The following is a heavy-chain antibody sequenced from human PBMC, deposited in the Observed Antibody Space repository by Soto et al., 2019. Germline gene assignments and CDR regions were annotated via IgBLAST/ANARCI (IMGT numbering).Heavy chain of an antibody. V-gene: IGHV3-30*03. CDR3: ARDLRGDYVPYSDY. CDR1: GFTFSSYG. J-gene: IGHJ4*02. CDR2: TSYDGSKK. Sequence: PGGSLRLSCAASGFTFSSYGMHWVRQAPGKGLEWVAVTSYDGSKKYYADSVKGRFTISRDNSKNTLYLQMNSLRAEDTAVYYCARDLRGDYVPYSDYWGQGTLVTVSS. D-gene: IGHD4-17*01.